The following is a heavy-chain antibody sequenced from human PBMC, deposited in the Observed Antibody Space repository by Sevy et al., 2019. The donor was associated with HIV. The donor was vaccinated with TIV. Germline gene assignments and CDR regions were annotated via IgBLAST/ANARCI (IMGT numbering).Heavy chain of an antibody. CDR3: ARGMGDPRADCFDH. CDR2: ISGSSSYI. CDR1: GFTFNLYS. D-gene: IGHD2-21*02. Sequence: GGSLRLSCTASGFTFNLYSMNWVRQAPGKGLEWVSSISGSSSYIFYADSVRGRFTISRDNAKNSLYLQMHSLRADDTAVYYCARGMGDPRADCFDHWGQGTLVTVSS. J-gene: IGHJ4*02. V-gene: IGHV3-21*06.